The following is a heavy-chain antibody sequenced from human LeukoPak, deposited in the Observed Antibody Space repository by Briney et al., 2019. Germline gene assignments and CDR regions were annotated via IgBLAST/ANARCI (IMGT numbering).Heavy chain of an antibody. V-gene: IGHV3-23*01. CDR2: ISGSGGST. D-gene: IGHD3-22*01. CDR1: GFTLSSYA. CDR3: AKDLLVNDY. Sequence: PGGSLRLSCAVSGFTLSSYAMSWVRQPPGKGLEWVSAISGSGGSTYYADSVKGRFTISRDNSKNTLYLQMNSLRAEDTAVYYCAKDLLVNDYWGQGTLVTVSS. J-gene: IGHJ4*02.